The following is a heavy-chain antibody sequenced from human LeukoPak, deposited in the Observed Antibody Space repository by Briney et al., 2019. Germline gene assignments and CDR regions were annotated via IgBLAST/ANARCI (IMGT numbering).Heavy chain of an antibody. CDR2: IYYSGST. V-gene: IGHV4-59*01. CDR3: ARSSFKPTRVGRLDP. Sequence: SETLSLTCTVSGGSISSYYWSWLRQPPGKGLEWIGYIYYSGSTNYNPSLKSRVTISVDTSKNQFSLKLSSVTAADTAVYYCARSSFKPTRVGRLDPWGQGTLVTVSS. CDR1: GGSISSYY. J-gene: IGHJ5*02. D-gene: IGHD2-2*01.